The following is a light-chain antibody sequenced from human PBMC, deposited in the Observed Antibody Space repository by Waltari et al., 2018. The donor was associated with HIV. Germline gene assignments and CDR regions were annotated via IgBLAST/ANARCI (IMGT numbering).Light chain of an antibody. CDR3: QQYYNSPYT. J-gene: IGKJ2*01. V-gene: IGKV4-1*01. CDR1: QNVLYNSNNKTY. Sequence: DIVMTQSPDSLTVPLGERSTINCKSSQNVLYNSNNKTYLAWYQQKPGQSPKLLIYWASTRESGVPDRFSGSGSGTQFALSISSLQAEDVAVYFCQQYYNSPYTFGQGTKLEI. CDR2: WAS.